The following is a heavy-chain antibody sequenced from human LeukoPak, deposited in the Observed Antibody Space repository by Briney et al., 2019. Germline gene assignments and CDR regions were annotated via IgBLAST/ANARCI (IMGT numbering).Heavy chain of an antibody. J-gene: IGHJ4*02. V-gene: IGHV4-61*02. CDR3: ARDNRSCGPDY. CDR2: IYTSGST. Sequence: SQTLSLTCTVSGGSISSGSYYWSWIRQPAGKGLEWIGRIYTSGSTNYNPSLKSRVTISVDTSKNQFSLKLSSVTAADTAVYYCARDNRSCGPDYWGQGTLVTVSS. CDR1: GGSISSGSYY. D-gene: IGHD6-19*01.